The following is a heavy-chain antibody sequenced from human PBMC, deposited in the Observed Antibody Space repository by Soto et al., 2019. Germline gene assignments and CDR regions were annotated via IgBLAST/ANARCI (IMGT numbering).Heavy chain of an antibody. CDR1: GDSVSSNSVV. V-gene: IGHV6-1*01. J-gene: IGHJ4*02. CDR3: ARGTAVAGLDY. CDR2: TYYRSKWYN. Sequence: SQTLSLTCAISGDSVSSNSVVWSWIRQSPSRGLEWLGRTYYRSKWYNDYTTYVKSRITINPDTSKNQISLQLNSVTPEDTAVYYCARGTAVAGLDYWGQGALVTVSS. D-gene: IGHD6-19*01.